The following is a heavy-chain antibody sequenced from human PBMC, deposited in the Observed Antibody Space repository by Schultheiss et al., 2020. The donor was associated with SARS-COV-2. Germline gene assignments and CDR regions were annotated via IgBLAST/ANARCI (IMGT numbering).Heavy chain of an antibody. D-gene: IGHD3-22*01. J-gene: IGHJ3*02. CDR3: ARIAYYYDRGAFDI. CDR1: GYTFTSYG. V-gene: IGHV1-18*04. CDR2: ISAYNGNT. Sequence: ASVKVSCKASGYTFTSYGISWVRQAPGQGLEWMGWISAYNGNTNYAQKLQGRVTITADESTSTAYMELSSLRSEDTAVYYCARIAYYYDRGAFDIWGQGTMVTVSS.